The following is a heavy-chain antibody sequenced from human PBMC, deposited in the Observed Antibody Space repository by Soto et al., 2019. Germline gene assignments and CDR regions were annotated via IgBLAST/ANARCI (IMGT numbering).Heavy chain of an antibody. V-gene: IGHV1-3*01. D-gene: IGHD7-27*01. CDR2: INAGNGNT. Sequence: AASVKVSCKASGYTFTSYAMHWVRQAPGQRLEWMGWINAGNGNTKYSQKFQGRVTITRDTSASTAYMELSSLRSEDTAVYYCARDTGDGTFDFWGQGTLVTVSS. CDR3: ARDTGDGTFDF. J-gene: IGHJ4*02. CDR1: GYTFTSYA.